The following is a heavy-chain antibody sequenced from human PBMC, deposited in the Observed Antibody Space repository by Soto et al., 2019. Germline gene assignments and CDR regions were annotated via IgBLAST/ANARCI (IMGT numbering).Heavy chain of an antibody. J-gene: IGHJ4*02. CDR3: AAVDLSHGFGDHHFDY. CDR2: IVVGSGNT. D-gene: IGHD3-10*01. CDR1: GFTFTSSA. V-gene: IGHV1-58*02. Sequence: GASVKVSCKASGFTFTSSAMQWVRQARGQRLEWIGWIVVGSGNTNYAQKFQERVTITRDMSTSTAYMELSSLRSEDTAVYYCAAVDLSHGFGDHHFDYWGQGTLVTVSS.